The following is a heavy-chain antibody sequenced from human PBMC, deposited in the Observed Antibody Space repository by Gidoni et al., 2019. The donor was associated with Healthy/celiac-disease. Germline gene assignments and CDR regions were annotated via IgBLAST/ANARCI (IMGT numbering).Heavy chain of an antibody. CDR2: IDVGGST. CDR3: ARGSDVYYYDSSGYNGGYFDY. V-gene: IGHV3-66*01. J-gene: IGHJ4*02. Sequence: EVQLVESGGGLVQPGGSLRLSCAASGFTVSSIYMRWVRQAPGKRLEWVAVIDVGGSTYYADSVKGRVTSYRDNAKNALYLQMNSLRDEDTAVYYCARGSDVYYYDSSGYNGGYFDYWGQGTLVTVSS. D-gene: IGHD3-22*01. CDR1: GFTVSSIY.